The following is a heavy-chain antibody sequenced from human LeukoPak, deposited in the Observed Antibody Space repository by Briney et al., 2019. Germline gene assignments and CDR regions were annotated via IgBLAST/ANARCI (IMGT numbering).Heavy chain of an antibody. J-gene: IGHJ4*02. V-gene: IGHV2-5*02. Sequence: ESGPTLVNPTQTLTLTCTFSGFSLSTSGVGVGWIRQPPGKAMEWLALIYGDYDKRSSPSLKSRLTITKDTSKNQVVLTMTNMDPVDTATYYCAHRLQNSYGPGNFDYWGQGTLVTVSS. CDR3: AHRLQNSYGPGNFDY. CDR2: IYGDYDK. D-gene: IGHD5-18*01. CDR1: GFSLSTSGVG.